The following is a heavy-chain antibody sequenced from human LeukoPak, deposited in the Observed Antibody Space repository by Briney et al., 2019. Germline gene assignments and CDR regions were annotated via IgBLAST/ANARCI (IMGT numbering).Heavy chain of an antibody. CDR1: GFTFSNFE. J-gene: IGHJ4*02. CDR2: ISSSGSTI. V-gene: IGHV3-48*03. D-gene: IGHD5-12*01. Sequence: GGPLRLSCAASGFTFSNFEFNWVRQAPGKGLEWLSYISSSGSTISYADSARGRFTFSRDNAKHSVFLLMNNLRAEDTAVYYCARGRYSGYDNWGQGTLVSVSS. CDR3: ARGRYSGYDN.